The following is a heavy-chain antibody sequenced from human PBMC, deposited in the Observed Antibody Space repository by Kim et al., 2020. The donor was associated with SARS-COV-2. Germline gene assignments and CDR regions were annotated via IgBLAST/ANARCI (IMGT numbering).Heavy chain of an antibody. CDR3: AKGVPNSGWYYYYYYGMDV. CDR2: ISYDGSNK. V-gene: IGHV3-30*18. Sequence: GGSLRLSCAASGFTFSSYGMHWVRQAPGKGLEWVAVISYDGSNKYYADSVKGRFTISRDNSKNTLYLQMNSLRAEDTAVYYCAKGVPNSGWYYYYYYGMDVWGEETTGTVSS. CDR1: GFTFSSYG. J-gene: IGHJ6*04. D-gene: IGHD6-19*01.